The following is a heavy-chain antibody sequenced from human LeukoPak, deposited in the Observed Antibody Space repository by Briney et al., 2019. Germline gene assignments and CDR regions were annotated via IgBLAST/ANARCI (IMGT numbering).Heavy chain of an antibody. J-gene: IGHJ3*02. V-gene: IGHV1-69*05. CDR3: ARPPLYSGSYDANAFDI. CDR1: GGTFSSYA. Sequence: SVKVSCKASGGTFSSYAISWVRQAPGQGLVWMGRIIPIFGTANYAQKFQGRVTITTDESTSTAYMELSSLRSEDTAVYYCARPPLYSGSYDANAFDIWGQGTMVTVSS. CDR2: IIPIFGTA. D-gene: IGHD1-26*01.